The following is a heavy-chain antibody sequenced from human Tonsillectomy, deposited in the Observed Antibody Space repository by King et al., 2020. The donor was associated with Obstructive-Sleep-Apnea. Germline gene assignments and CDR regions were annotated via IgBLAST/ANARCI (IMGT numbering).Heavy chain of an antibody. J-gene: IGHJ3*02. CDR3: ARVSAAAGHSDAFDI. D-gene: IGHD6-13*01. CDR2: IIPILGIA. Sequence: QLVQSGAEVKKPGSSVKVSCKASGGTFSSYAISWVRQAPGQGLEWMGGIIPILGIANYAQKFQGRVTITADKSPSTAYMGLSSLRVEDTAVYYCARVSAAAGHSDAFDIWGQGTMVTVSS. CDR1: GGTFSSYA. V-gene: IGHV1-69*10.